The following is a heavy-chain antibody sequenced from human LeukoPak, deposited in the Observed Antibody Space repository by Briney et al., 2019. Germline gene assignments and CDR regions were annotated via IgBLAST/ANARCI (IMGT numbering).Heavy chain of an antibody. CDR2: IGGSGGST. V-gene: IGHV3-23*01. CDR3: AKVGEGYYFDY. D-gene: IGHD3-10*01. CDR1: GFTFSSYA. Sequence: GGSLRLSCAASGFTFSSYAMSWVRQAPGKGLEWVSAIGGSGGSTYYADSVKGRFTISRDNSKNTLYLQMNSLGAEDTAVYYCAKVGEGYYFDYWGQGTLVTVSS. J-gene: IGHJ4*02.